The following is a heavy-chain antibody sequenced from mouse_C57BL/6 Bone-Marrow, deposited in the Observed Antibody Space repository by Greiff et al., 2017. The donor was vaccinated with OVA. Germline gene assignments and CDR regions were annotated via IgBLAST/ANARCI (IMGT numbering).Heavy chain of an antibody. CDR2: IHPNSGST. D-gene: IGHD2-5*01. CDR1: GYTFTSYW. V-gene: IGHV1-64*01. CDR3: ARRGAYYSNYVPCAY. Sequence: QVQLQQPGAELVKPGASVKLSCKASGYTFTSYWMHWVKQRPGQGLEWIGMIHPNSGSTNYNEKFKSKATLTVDKSSSTAYMQLRSLTSEDSAVYYCARRGAYYSNYVPCAYWGQGTLVTVSA. J-gene: IGHJ3*01.